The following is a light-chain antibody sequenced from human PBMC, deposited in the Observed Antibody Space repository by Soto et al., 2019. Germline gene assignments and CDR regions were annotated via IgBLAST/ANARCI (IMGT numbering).Light chain of an antibody. CDR3: SSYTDSSTLGLYV. CDR2: EVT. Sequence: QAVVTQPASVSGSPGQSITISCNGTSSDIGGYEYVSWYQQHPGKAPRLMIYEVTYRPSGVSNRFSGSKSGSTASLTISGLQAEDEADYYCSSYTDSSTLGLYVFGTGTKVTVL. J-gene: IGLJ1*01. CDR1: SSDIGGYEY. V-gene: IGLV2-14*01.